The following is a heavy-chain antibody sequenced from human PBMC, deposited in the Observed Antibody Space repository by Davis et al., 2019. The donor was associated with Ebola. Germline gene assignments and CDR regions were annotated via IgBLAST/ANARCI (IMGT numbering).Heavy chain of an antibody. Sequence: PGGSLRLSCAASGFTFRTHSMMWVRQAPGKGLQWVSYITNSGTVDYADSVRGRLTISSDKVRNILYLQMDSLRDEDTAVYYCARDPFPVDDHVPDYWGQGVLVTVSS. V-gene: IGHV3-69-1*01. CDR1: GFTFRTHS. D-gene: IGHD1-14*01. CDR3: ARDPFPVDDHVPDY. J-gene: IGHJ4*02. CDR2: ITNSGTV.